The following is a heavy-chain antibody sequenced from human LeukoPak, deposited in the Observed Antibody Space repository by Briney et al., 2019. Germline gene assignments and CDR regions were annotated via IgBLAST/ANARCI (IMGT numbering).Heavy chain of an antibody. CDR3: ARRYYYGSGTKYCFDY. D-gene: IGHD3-10*01. Sequence: GESLKISCKGSGYSFTSYWIGWVRQMPGKGLEWMGIIYPGDSDTRYSPSFQGQVTISADKSISTAYLQWSSLKASDTAMYYCARRYYYGSGTKYCFDYWGQGTLVTVSS. J-gene: IGHJ4*02. CDR1: GYSFTSYW. CDR2: IYPGDSDT. V-gene: IGHV5-51*01.